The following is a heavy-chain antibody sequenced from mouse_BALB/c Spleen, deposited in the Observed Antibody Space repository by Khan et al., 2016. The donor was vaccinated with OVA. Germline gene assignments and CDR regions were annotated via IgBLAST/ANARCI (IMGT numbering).Heavy chain of an antibody. CDR3: TRDGNYAHWYFDV. V-gene: IGHV5-6-4*01. J-gene: IGHJ1*01. D-gene: IGHD2-1*01. CDR1: GFSFSSYT. Sequence: EVELVESGGGLVKPGGSLKLSCAASGFSFSSYTMSWVRQTPEKRLEWVATISSGSTYTHSPDSVKGRFTISRDNAKNTLYLQMSSLKSEDTAMYFCTRDGNYAHWYFDVWGAGTTVTVSS. CDR2: ISSGSTYT.